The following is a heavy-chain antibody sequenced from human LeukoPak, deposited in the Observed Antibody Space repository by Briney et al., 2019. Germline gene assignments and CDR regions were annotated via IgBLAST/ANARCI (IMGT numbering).Heavy chain of an antibody. V-gene: IGHV3-64*01. J-gene: IGHJ4*02. CDR1: GFTFSSYA. Sequence: PGGSLRLSCASSGFTFSSYAMHWVRQAPGKGLEYVSAISSNGGSTYYANSVKGRFTISRDNSKNTLYLQMGSLRAEDMAVYYCARVPYWGQGTLVTVSS. CDR2: ISSNGGST. CDR3: ARVPY.